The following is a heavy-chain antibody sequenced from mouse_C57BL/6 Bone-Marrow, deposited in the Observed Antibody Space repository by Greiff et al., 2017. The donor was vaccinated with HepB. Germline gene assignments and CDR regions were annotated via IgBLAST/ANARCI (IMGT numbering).Heavy chain of an antibody. CDR2: INPSSGYT. J-gene: IGHJ2*01. D-gene: IGHD1-1*01. V-gene: IGHV1-4*01. CDR3: ARGGIYYYGSSYDYFDY. Sequence: VKLMESGAELARPGASVKMSCKASGYTFTSYTMHWVKQRPGQGLEWIGYINPSSGYTKYNQKFKDKATLTADKSSSTAYMQLSSLTSEDSAVYYCARGGIYYYGSSYDYFDYWGQGTTLTVSS. CDR1: GYTFTSYT.